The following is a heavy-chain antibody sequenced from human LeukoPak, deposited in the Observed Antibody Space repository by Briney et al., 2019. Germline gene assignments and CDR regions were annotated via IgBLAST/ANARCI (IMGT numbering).Heavy chain of an antibody. V-gene: IGHV4-59*08. D-gene: IGHD1-14*01. Sequence: SETLSLTCTVSGGSISSYYWSWIRQPPGKGLEWIGYIYYSGSTNYNPSLKSRVTISVDTSKNQFSLKLSSVTAADTAVYYCAREPAVVGGFDYWGQGTLVTVSS. J-gene: IGHJ4*02. CDR2: IYYSGST. CDR1: GGSISSYY. CDR3: AREPAVVGGFDY.